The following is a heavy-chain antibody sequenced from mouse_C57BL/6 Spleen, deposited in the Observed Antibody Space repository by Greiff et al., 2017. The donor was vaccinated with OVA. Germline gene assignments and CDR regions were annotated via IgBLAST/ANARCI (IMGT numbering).Heavy chain of an antibody. CDR2: IDPSDSYT. Sequence: VQLKQPGAELVRPGTSVKLSCKASGYTFTSYWMHWVKQRPGQGLEWIGVIDPSDSYTNYNQKFKGKATLTVDTSSSTAYMQLSSLTSEDSAVYYCARGDYYYGSRDYAMDYWGQGTSVTVSS. J-gene: IGHJ4*01. CDR3: ARGDYYYGSRDYAMDY. CDR1: GYTFTSYW. D-gene: IGHD1-1*01. V-gene: IGHV1-59*01.